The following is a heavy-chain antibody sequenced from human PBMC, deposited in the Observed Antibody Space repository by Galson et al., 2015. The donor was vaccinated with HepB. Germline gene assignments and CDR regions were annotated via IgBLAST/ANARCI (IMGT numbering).Heavy chain of an antibody. CDR2: IKSKTAGGTT. V-gene: IGHV3-15*01. CDR1: GFTFSTAY. Sequence: LRLSCAASGFTFSTAYMSWVRQAPGKGLEWVGQIKSKTAGGTTDYAAPVKDRFTISRDDSKTTLYLQMNSLKTEDAAVYYCTTDLPTMGGGEFDYWGQGTLVTVSS. CDR3: TTDLPTMGGGEFDY. J-gene: IGHJ4*02. D-gene: IGHD1-26*01.